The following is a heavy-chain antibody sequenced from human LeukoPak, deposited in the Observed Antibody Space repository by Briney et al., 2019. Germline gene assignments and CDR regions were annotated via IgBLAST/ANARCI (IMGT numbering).Heavy chain of an antibody. Sequence: PGGSLRLSCAASGFTFSNYSMNWVRQAPGKGLEWVSYISSSSSTIYYADSVKGRFTISRDNAKNSLYLQMNSLRAEDTAVYYCARGSNYYDSSGPGYWGQGTLVTVSS. J-gene: IGHJ4*02. CDR3: ARGSNYYDSSGPGY. CDR1: GFTFSNYS. D-gene: IGHD3-22*01. V-gene: IGHV3-48*01. CDR2: ISSSSSTI.